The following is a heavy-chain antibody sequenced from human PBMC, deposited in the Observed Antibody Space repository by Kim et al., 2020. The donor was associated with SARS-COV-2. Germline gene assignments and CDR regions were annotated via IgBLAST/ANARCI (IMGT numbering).Heavy chain of an antibody. Sequence: SETLSLTCAVYGGSFSGYYWSWIRQPPGKGLEWIGEINHSGSTNYNPSLKSRVTISVDTSKNQFSLKLSSVTAADTAVYYCAREAQLPGYYFDYWGQGTLVTVSS. V-gene: IGHV4-34*01. CDR1: GGSFSGYY. CDR2: INHSGST. J-gene: IGHJ4*02. CDR3: AREAQLPGYYFDY. D-gene: IGHD2-2*01.